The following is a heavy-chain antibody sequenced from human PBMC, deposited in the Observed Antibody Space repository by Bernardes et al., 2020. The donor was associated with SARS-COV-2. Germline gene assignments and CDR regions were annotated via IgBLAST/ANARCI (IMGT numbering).Heavy chain of an antibody. Sequence: RESLSLSCAVSGCCFSRYCMHWVRQAPGKGLEWVALISNDGSNKYYADSVKGRSTISRDNSKHTLYMQVNSLRAEDTAVYYCATTRNDYGDIVEHFQYWGQGTLVTVPS. CDR1: GCCFSRYC. V-gene: IGHV3-30*03. J-gene: IGHJ1*01. CDR3: ATTRNDYGDIVEHFQY. CDR2: ISNDGSNK. D-gene: IGHD4-17*01.